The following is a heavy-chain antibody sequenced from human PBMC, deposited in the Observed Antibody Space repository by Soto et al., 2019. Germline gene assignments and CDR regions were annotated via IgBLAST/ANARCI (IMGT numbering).Heavy chain of an antibody. Sequence: QVQLQESGPGLVKPLQTLSLTCTVSGGSISSGGYYWSWNRQHPGKGLEWIGYIYYSGSTYYNPSLKSRVTISVDTSKNQFSLKLSSVTAADTAVYYCASIVSSAHGEFSDWGQGTLVTVSS. CDR1: GGSISSGGYY. V-gene: IGHV4-31*03. D-gene: IGHD3-10*01. CDR2: IYYSGST. J-gene: IGHJ4*02. CDR3: ASIVSSAHGEFSD.